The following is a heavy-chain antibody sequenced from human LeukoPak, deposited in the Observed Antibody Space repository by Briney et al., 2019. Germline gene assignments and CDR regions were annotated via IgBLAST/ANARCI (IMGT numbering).Heavy chain of an antibody. J-gene: IGHJ6*02. V-gene: IGHV1-18*01. Sequence: ASVKVSCKASGYTFTSYGISWVRQAPGQGLEWMGWSSGYNGNTNYAQKLQGRIPMTTDPPTSTAYLERRSLRSDDTAVYYCARDGTCSGGSCYSSYYYYYYGMDVWGQGTTVTVSS. CDR1: GYTFTSYG. CDR3: ARDGTCSGGSCYSSYYYYYYGMDV. CDR2: SSGYNGNT. D-gene: IGHD2-15*01.